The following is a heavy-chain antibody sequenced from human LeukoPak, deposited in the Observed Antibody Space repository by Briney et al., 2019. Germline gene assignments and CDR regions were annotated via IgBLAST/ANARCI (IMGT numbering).Heavy chain of an antibody. V-gene: IGHV3-33*06. CDR1: GFTFSTYG. Sequence: PGRSLTLSCAATGFTFSTYGMHWVRQAPGKGLEWVAVIWSDGNNKFYADSVKGRFTFSRDNSRNTLSLQMNSLRAEDTAVYYCVKERGPFDAFDIWGQGTMVTVSS. CDR3: VKERGPFDAFDI. J-gene: IGHJ3*02. CDR2: IWSDGNNK.